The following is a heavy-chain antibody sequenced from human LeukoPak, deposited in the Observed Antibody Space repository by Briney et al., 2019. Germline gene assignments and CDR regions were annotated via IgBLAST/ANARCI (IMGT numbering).Heavy chain of an antibody. CDR3: ARIFLSVVAPKRWFDP. V-gene: IGHV1-18*01. Sequence: ASVKVSCKASGYTFTSYGISWVRQAPGQGLEWMGWISAYNGNTNYAQKLQGRVTMTTDTSTSTACMELRSPRSDDTAVYYCARIFLSVVAPKRWFDPWGQGTLVTVSS. D-gene: IGHD4-23*01. CDR2: ISAYNGNT. CDR1: GYTFTSYG. J-gene: IGHJ5*02.